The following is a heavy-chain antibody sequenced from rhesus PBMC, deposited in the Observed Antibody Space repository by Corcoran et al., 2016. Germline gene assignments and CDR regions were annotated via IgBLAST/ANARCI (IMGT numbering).Heavy chain of an antibody. Sequence: QVQLQESGPGLVKPSETLSLTCAVSGGSISDSYRWSWIRQPPGKGLEWIGYIYGSSTSTNYNPSLKIRVTISKYTSKNQFSLKLSSVTAAGTAVYYCARVLAGDWGQGVLVTVSS. CDR1: GGSISDSYR. V-gene: IGHV4S10*01. D-gene: IGHD6-25*01. CDR3: ARVLAGD. J-gene: IGHJ4*01. CDR2: IYGSSTST.